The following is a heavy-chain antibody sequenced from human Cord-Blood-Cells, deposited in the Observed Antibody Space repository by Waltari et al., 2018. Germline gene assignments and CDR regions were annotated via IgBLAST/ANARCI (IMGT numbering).Heavy chain of an antibody. CDR1: GGSISSGGYY. J-gene: IGHJ5*02. D-gene: IGHD6-13*01. Sequence: QVQLQESGPGLVKPSQTLSLTRTVPGGSISSGGYYWSWIRQHPGKGLEWIGYIYYSGSTYYNPSLKSRVTISVDTSKNQFSLKLSSVTAADTAVYYCARDSSSWYWFDPWGQGTLVTVSS. CDR3: ARDSSSWYWFDP. CDR2: IYYSGST. V-gene: IGHV4-31*03.